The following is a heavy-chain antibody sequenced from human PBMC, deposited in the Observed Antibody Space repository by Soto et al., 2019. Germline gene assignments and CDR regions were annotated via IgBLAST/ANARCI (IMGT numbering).Heavy chain of an antibody. CDR2: IYPGDSDI. D-gene: IGHD3-9*01. V-gene: IGHV5-51*01. CDR1: GYSFTSYW. CDR3: ASGPLDILTGYRPDYYGMDV. J-gene: IGHJ6*02. Sequence: GESLKISCKGSGYSFTSYWIGWVRQVPGKGLELMGVIYPGDSDIRYSPSFQGQVTISADKSISTAYLQWSSLKASDSAMYYCASGPLDILTGYRPDYYGMDVWGQGTTVTVSS.